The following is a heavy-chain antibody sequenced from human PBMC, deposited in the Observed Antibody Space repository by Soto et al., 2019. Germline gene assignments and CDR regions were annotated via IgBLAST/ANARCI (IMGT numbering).Heavy chain of an antibody. CDR3: ARDLSLTAVTLFDY. CDR2: IKQDGSEK. D-gene: IGHD3-10*01. V-gene: IGHV3-7*03. CDR1: GFTFSSYW. Sequence: GGSLRLSCTASGFTFSSYWMSWVRQAPGKGLEWVANIKQDGSEKYYVDSVKGRVTISRDNAKNSLYLQMNSLRAEDTAVYYCARDLSLTAVTLFDYWGQGTLVTVSS. J-gene: IGHJ4*02.